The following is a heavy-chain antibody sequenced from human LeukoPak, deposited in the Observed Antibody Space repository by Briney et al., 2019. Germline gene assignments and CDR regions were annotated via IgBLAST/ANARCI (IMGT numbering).Heavy chain of an antibody. CDR1: GDSISNDNYY. V-gene: IGHV4-30-2*01. CDR2: IYHGGST. D-gene: IGHD4-11*01. Sequence: PSETLSLTCTVSGDSISNDNYYWNWIRQPPGMGLEWIGYIYHGGSTSYNPSLNSRVTISVDRSKDQFSLQPNSVTAADTALYYCARTTISKVYFGYWGQGILVTVSS. CDR3: ARTTISKVYFGY. J-gene: IGHJ4*02.